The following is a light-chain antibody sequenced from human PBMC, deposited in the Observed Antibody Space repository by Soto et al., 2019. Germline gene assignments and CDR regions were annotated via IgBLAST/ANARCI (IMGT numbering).Light chain of an antibody. CDR2: SNN. J-gene: IGLJ2*01. V-gene: IGLV1-44*01. CDR1: SSNIGSKA. Sequence: QSVLTQAPSVSASPGQSITISCSGGSSNIGSKAVNWFQKFPRSAPKLLIFSNNQRPSGVPDRFSGSKSGTSASLAISGLKSEDEAEYYCAAWDDSLNAVVFGGGTKLTVL. CDR3: AAWDDSLNAVV.